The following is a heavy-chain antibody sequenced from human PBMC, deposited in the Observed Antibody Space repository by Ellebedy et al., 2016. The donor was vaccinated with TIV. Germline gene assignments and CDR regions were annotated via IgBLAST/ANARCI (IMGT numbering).Heavy chain of an antibody. Sequence: PGGSLRLSCAASGFTLNRYALNRVRQAPGKGLEWVSTMSASGLTTYYADSVKGRFTISRDNSKNALYLHMSSLGAEDTAVYYCATTSGYGTGWYGRNAYWGQGTLVTVSS. CDR3: ATTSGYGTGWYGRNAY. D-gene: IGHD6-19*01. CDR2: MSASGLTT. V-gene: IGHV3-23*01. CDR1: GFTLNRYA. J-gene: IGHJ4*02.